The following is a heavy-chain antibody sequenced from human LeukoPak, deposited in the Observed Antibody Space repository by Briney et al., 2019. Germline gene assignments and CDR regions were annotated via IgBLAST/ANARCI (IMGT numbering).Heavy chain of an antibody. CDR1: GFTFSSYG. CDR3: AKGYQERETTVAPFDY. Sequence: PGGSLRLSCAASGFTFSSYGMHWVRQAPGKGLEWVAVISYDGSNKYYADSVKGRFTISRDNSKNTLYLQMNSLRAEDTAVYYCAKGYQERETTVAPFDYWGQGTLVTVSS. CDR2: ISYDGSNK. V-gene: IGHV3-30*18. D-gene: IGHD4-23*01. J-gene: IGHJ4*02.